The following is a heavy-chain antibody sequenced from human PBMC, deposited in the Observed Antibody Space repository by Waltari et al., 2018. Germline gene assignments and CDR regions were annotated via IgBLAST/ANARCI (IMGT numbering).Heavy chain of an antibody. V-gene: IGHV4-59*01. J-gene: IGHJ6*02. CDR2: IYYSGST. CDR3: ASGTTVPYYYYGMDV. CDR1: GGSISRYS. D-gene: IGHD4-4*01. Sequence: QVQLQESGPGLVKPSETLSLTCTVSGGSISRYSWSWIRQPPGKGLEWIGYIYYSGSTNYNPSLKSRVTISVDTSKNQFSLKLSSVTAADTAVYYCASGTTVPYYYYGMDVWGQGTTVTVSS.